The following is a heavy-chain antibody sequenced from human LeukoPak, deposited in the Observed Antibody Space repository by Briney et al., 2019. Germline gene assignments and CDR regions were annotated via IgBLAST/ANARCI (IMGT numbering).Heavy chain of an antibody. CDR1: GGTFSSYA. Sequence: EASVTVSCKASGGTFSSYAISWVRQAPGQGLEWMGRIIPILGIANYAQKFQGRVTITADKSTSTAYMELSSLRSEDTAVYYCAVTTVTNSRRYDYWGQGTLVTVSS. J-gene: IGHJ4*02. V-gene: IGHV1-69*04. CDR3: AVTTVTNSRRYDY. CDR2: IIPILGIA. D-gene: IGHD4-17*01.